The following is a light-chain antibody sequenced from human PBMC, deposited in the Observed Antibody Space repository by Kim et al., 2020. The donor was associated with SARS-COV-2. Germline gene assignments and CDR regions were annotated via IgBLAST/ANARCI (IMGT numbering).Light chain of an antibody. J-gene: IGLJ1*01. CDR1: SSDVGGYNY. V-gene: IGLV2-11*01. CDR2: DVS. Sequence: QSVSSTCTGTSSDVGGYNYVSWYQQHPGKAPKHMIYDVSKRPSGVPDRFSGSKSGNTASLTISGLQAEDEADYYCCSYAGSYTYVFGTGTKVTVL. CDR3: CSYAGSYTYV.